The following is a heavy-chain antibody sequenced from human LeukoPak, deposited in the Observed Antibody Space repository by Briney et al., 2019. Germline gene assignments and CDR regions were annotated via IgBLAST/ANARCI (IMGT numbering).Heavy chain of an antibody. CDR3: ARDRLHYDSLTGYPAD. V-gene: IGHV3-66*01. J-gene: IGHJ4*02. D-gene: IGHD3-9*01. Sequence: PGGSLRLSCADSGFTVSSNYMRWVRQAPGQGLEWVSVIYSGGSTHYADSVKGRFTISRDNSMNTLYLQMNSLRAEDTAVYYCARDRLHYDSLTGYPADWGQGTLVTVSS. CDR1: GFTVSSNY. CDR2: IYSGGST.